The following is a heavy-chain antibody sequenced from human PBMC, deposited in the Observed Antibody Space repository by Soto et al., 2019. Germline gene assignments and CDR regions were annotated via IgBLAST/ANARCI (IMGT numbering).Heavy chain of an antibody. Sequence: GSLRLSCTGSGFTFGDYAMSWVRQAPGKGLEWVGFIRSKAYGGTPEYAASVKGRFTISRDDSKSIAYLQMNSLKTEDTAVYYCIRVPRNRYCGGDCYLDYWGQGTLVTVSS. CDR3: IRVPRNRYCGGDCYLDY. CDR2: IRSKAYGGTP. CDR1: GFTFGDYA. D-gene: IGHD2-21*02. J-gene: IGHJ4*02. V-gene: IGHV3-49*04.